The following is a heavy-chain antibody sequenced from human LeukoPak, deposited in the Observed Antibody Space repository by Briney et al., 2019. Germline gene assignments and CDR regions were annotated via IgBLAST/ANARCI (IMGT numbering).Heavy chain of an antibody. CDR1: GFTFSSYA. CDR3: ARATSAMIVVVILDY. Sequence: PGGSLRLSCAASGFTFSSYAMHWVRQAPGKGLEYVSAISSNGGSTYYANSVKGRFTISRDNSKNTLYLQMGSLRAEDMAVYYCARATSAMIVVVILDYWGQGTLVTVSS. D-gene: IGHD3-22*01. V-gene: IGHV3-64*01. J-gene: IGHJ4*02. CDR2: ISSNGGST.